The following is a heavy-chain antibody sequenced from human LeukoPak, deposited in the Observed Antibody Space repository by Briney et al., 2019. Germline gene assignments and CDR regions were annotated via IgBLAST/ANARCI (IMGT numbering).Heavy chain of an antibody. CDR2: VYRGGST. CDR1: GFTVSTNY. V-gene: IGHV3-66*01. D-gene: IGHD4-17*01. J-gene: IGHJ4*02. Sequence: PGGSLRLSCAASGFTVSTNYMSWVRQAPGKGLEWVSVVYRGGSTDYADSVNGRFTISRDKSKNMLFLQMNSLRAEDTAVYYCARGGDYVVAGYYWGQGTLVTVSS. CDR3: ARGGDYVVAGYY.